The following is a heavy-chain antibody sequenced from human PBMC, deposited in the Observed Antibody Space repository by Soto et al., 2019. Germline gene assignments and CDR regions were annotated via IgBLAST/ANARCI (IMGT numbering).Heavy chain of an antibody. CDR1: EFTFSDYP. J-gene: IGHJ4*02. D-gene: IGHD3-22*01. CDR2: ISHDGSVQ. V-gene: IGHV3-30-3*01. Sequence: QVQLVESGGGVVQAGWSLRLSCAASEFTFSDYPMHWVRQAPGKGLEWVAIISHDGSVQYYADNVKGRFTISRDNSKSTLYLQMSSLRLEDTAFYYCAKPYYYDRSGLHTHLGYWGQGTLVTVSS. CDR3: AKPYYYDRSGLHTHLGY.